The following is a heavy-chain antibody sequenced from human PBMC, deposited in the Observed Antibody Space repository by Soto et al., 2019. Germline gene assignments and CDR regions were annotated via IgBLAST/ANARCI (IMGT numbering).Heavy chain of an antibody. CDR2: INPYNAKT. J-gene: IGHJ4*02. D-gene: IGHD6-19*01. V-gene: IGHV1-18*01. CDR1: GYTFTNYG. Sequence: QVQLVQSGAEVKKPGASVKVSCKASGYTFTNYGITWVRQAPGQGLERMGWINPYNAKTNSAQKFQGRVSMTTDTSSSTAYMKVLSLRSDDTAIYYCARGSDSLGWWGQGTLVTVSS. CDR3: ARGSDSLGW.